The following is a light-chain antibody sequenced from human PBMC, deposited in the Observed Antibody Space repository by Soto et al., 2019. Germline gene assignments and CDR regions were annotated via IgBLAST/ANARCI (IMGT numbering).Light chain of an antibody. CDR2: GAS. J-gene: IGKJ2*01. V-gene: IGKV3-15*01. CDR3: QQYGDWPRT. CDR1: QSIITN. Sequence: EIVMTQSPASLSVSPGDRATLSCRASQSIITNLAWYQHRPGQAPKLLIYGASTRATGVPARFSGGGSGTEVTLTISSLQSEDFAVYYCQQYGDWPRTFGQGTKVEI.